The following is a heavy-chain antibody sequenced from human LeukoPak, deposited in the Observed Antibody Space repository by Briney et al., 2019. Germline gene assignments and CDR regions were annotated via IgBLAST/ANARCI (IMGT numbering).Heavy chain of an antibody. CDR1: GFTFSSYG. V-gene: IGHV3-33*01. Sequence: GGSLRLSCAASGFTFSSYGMHWVRQAPGRGLEWVAIIWHDGSNKYYADSVKGRFTISRDDSKDTLDLQMNSLRAEDTAVYYCARDRSSGAFDYWGQGTLVTVSS. CDR3: ARDRSSGAFDY. CDR2: IWHDGSNK. J-gene: IGHJ4*02. D-gene: IGHD2-15*01.